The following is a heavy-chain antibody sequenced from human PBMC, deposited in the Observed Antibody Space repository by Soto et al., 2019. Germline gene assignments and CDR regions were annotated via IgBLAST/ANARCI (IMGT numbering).Heavy chain of an antibody. CDR2: INHSGST. D-gene: IGHD3-10*01. Sequence: WETLSLTCAVYGGSFSGYYWSWIRQPPGKGLEWIGEINHSGSTNYNPSLKSRVTISVDTSKNQFSLKLSSVTAADTAVYYCARRAYYYGSAVYYYYGMDVWGQGTTVTVSS. CDR1: GGSFSGYY. V-gene: IGHV4-34*01. CDR3: ARRAYYYGSAVYYYYGMDV. J-gene: IGHJ6*02.